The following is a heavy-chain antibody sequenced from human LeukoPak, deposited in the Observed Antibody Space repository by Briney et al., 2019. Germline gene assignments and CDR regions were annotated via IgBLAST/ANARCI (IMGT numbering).Heavy chain of an antibody. CDR2: IGSDNKP. Sequence: GGSLRLSCAASGFTFRNYSMNWVRQAIRKGLEWVSSIGSDNKPHYSESVKGRFAISRDNSKSMLFLQLNSLRAEDTALYYCARDLHYCVAMDVWGQGTTVTVSS. D-gene: IGHD4-17*01. CDR3: ARDLHYCVAMDV. V-gene: IGHV3-23*01. CDR1: GFTFRNYS. J-gene: IGHJ6*02.